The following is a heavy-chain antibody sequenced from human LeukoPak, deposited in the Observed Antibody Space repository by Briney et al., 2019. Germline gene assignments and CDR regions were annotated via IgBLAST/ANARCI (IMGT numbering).Heavy chain of an antibody. Sequence: GGSLRLSCAASGFTFSSYAMHWVRQAPGKGLEWVAVISYDGSNKYYAVSVKGRFTIARDNSKNTLYLQMNSLRAEDTAVYYCARFGRIVVVPAAMNRGVYYYYYMDVWGKGTTVTISS. CDR2: ISYDGSNK. D-gene: IGHD2-2*01. CDR3: ARFGRIVVVPAAMNRGVYYYYYMDV. J-gene: IGHJ6*03. CDR1: GFTFSSYA. V-gene: IGHV3-30*04.